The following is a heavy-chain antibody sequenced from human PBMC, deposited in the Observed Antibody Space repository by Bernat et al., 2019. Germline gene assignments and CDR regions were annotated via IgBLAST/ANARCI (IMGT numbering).Heavy chain of an antibody. V-gene: IGHV3-48*03. CDR2: ISSSGSTI. D-gene: IGHD6-19*01. J-gene: IGHJ4*02. CDR3: ASVGSGRPDDY. Sequence: EVQLVESGGGLVQPGGSLRLSCAASGFTFSSYEMNWVRQAPGKGLEWVSYISSSGSTIYYADSVKGRFTNSRDNAKNSLYLQMNSLRAEDTAVYYCASVGSGRPDDYWGQGTLVTVSS. CDR1: GFTFSSYE.